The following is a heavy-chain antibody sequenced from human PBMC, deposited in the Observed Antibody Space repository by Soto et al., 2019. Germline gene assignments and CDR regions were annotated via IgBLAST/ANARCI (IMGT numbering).Heavy chain of an antibody. CDR1: GGTFSSYA. CDR3: ASGAFPPYYYYGMNV. Sequence: SVKVSCKASGGTFSSYAISWVRQAPGQGLEWMGGIIPIFGTANYAQKFQGRVTITADESTSTAYMELSSLRSEDTAVYYCASGAFPPYYYYGMNVWGPGTTVTVYS. CDR2: IIPIFGTA. V-gene: IGHV1-69*13. D-gene: IGHD2-21*01. J-gene: IGHJ6*02.